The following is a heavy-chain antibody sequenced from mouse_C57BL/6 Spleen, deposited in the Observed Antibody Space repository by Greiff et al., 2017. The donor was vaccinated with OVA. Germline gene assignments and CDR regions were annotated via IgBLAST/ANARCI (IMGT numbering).Heavy chain of an antibody. D-gene: IGHD1-1*01. Sequence: VQLQQPGAELVRPGSSVKLSCKASGYTFTSYWMHWVKQRPIQGLEWIGNIDPSDSETHYNQKFKDKATLTVDKSSSTAYMQLSSLTSEDSAVYYCARDPLYYYGSSYPHYAMDYWGQGTSVTVSS. CDR3: ARDPLYYYGSSYPHYAMDY. J-gene: IGHJ4*01. CDR2: IDPSDSET. CDR1: GYTFTSYW. V-gene: IGHV1-52*01.